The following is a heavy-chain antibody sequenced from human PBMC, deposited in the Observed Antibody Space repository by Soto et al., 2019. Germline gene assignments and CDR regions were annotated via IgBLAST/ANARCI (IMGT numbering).Heavy chain of an antibody. D-gene: IGHD2-15*01. J-gene: IGHJ3*02. CDR3: ATERGVYCSGGSCYFGGANAFDI. CDR1: GYTLTELS. Sequence: ASVKVSCKVSGYTLTELSMHWVRQAPGKGLEWMGGFDPEDGETIYAQKFQGRVTMTEDTSTDTAYMELSSLRSEDTAVYYCATERGVYCSGGSCYFGGANAFDIWGQGTMVTVSS. V-gene: IGHV1-24*01. CDR2: FDPEDGET.